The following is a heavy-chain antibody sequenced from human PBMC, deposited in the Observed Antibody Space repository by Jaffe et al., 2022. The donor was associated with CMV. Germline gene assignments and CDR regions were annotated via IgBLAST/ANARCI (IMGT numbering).Heavy chain of an antibody. V-gene: IGHV3-74*01. CDR3: AREFHYYDSSYYYYYMDV. CDR2: INSDGSST. J-gene: IGHJ6*03. Sequence: EVQLVESGGGLVQPGGSLRLSCAASGFTFSSYWMHWVRQAPGKGLVWVSRINSDGSSTSYADSVKGRFTISRDNAKNTLYLQMNSLRAEDTAVYYCAREFHYYDSSYYYYYMDVWGKGTTVTVSS. D-gene: IGHD3-22*01. CDR1: GFTFSSYW.